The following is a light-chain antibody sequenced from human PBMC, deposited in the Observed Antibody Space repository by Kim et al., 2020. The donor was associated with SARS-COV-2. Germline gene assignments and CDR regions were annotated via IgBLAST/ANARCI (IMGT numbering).Light chain of an antibody. V-gene: IGKV3-15*01. Sequence: PGERATPSCRASQSVRSYLAWYQQKPGQAPRLLIYDASTRATGIPARFSGSGSGTEFTLTISSLQSEDFAVYYCQQYSNWPPALTFGGGTKVDIK. J-gene: IGKJ4*01. CDR1: QSVRSY. CDR2: DAS. CDR3: QQYSNWPPALT.